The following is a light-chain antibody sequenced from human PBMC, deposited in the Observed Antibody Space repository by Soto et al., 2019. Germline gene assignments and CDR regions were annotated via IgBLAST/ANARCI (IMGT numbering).Light chain of an antibody. CDR1: QSVSSN. J-gene: IGKJ1*01. CDR2: GAS. V-gene: IGKV3-15*01. Sequence: EIVMTQSPATLSVSPGERATLSCRASQSVSSNLAWYQQKPGQAPRLLIYGASTRATGIPARFSGSGSGTEFTLTISSLQSEDFAVYYCQQYNNWPPGPFGHGTKVEIK. CDR3: QQYNNWPPGP.